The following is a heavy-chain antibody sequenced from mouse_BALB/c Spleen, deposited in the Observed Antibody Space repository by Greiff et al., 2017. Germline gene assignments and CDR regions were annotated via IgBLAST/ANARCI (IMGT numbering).Heavy chain of an antibody. CDR3: TRKYYRYDDPWFAY. J-gene: IGHJ3*01. V-gene: IGHV1S81*02. CDR1: GYTFTSYY. Sequence: VQLQQSGAELVKPGASVKLSCKASGYTFTSYYMYWVKQRPGQGLEWIGESNPSNGGTNFNEKFKSKATLTVDKSSSTAYMQLSSLTSEDSAVYYCTRKYYRYDDPWFAYWGQGTLVTVSA. CDR2: SNPSNGGT. D-gene: IGHD2-14*01.